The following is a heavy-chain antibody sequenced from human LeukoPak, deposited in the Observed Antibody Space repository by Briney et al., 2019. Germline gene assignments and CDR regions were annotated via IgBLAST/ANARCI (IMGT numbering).Heavy chain of an antibody. V-gene: IGHV4-59*11. CDR1: GGSISSHY. CDR2: IYYSGST. Sequence: PSETLSLTCTVSGGSISSHYWSWIRQPPGKGLEWIGYIYYSGSTNYNPSLKSRVTISVDTSKNQFSLKLSSVTAADTAVYYCARVRRVPAANQQYDYYYYYYMDVWGKGTTVTVSS. J-gene: IGHJ6*03. CDR3: ARVRRVPAANQQYDYYYYYYMDV. D-gene: IGHD2-2*01.